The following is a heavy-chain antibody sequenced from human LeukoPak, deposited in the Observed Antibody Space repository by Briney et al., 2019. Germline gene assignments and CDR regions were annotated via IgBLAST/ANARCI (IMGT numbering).Heavy chain of an antibody. CDR2: IDHSGST. CDR3: ATSLYSSSWTQFDY. J-gene: IGHJ4*02. V-gene: IGHV4-34*08. Sequence: SGGSLRLSCAASGFTFSMYWMYWVRQPPGKGLEWIGEIDHSGSTNYNPSLKSRVTISVDTSKNQFSLKLSSVTAADTAVYYCATSLYSSSWTQFDYWGQGTLVTVSS. CDR1: GFTFSMYW. D-gene: IGHD6-13*01.